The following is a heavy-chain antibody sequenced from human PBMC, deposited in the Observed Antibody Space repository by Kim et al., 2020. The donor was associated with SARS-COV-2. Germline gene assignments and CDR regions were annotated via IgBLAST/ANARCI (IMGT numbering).Heavy chain of an antibody. J-gene: IGHJ4*02. CDR2: ISGQNGDT. V-gene: IGHV1-18*04. Sequence: ASVKVSCKTSGYTFTNYGISWVRQAPGQGLEWMGWISGQNGDTEYEQKFQGRVTLSTNTATSTAYMELRDLRSDDTAVYFCSRLEDYWGQGTLVTVSS. CDR3: SRLEDY. CDR1: GYTFTNYG.